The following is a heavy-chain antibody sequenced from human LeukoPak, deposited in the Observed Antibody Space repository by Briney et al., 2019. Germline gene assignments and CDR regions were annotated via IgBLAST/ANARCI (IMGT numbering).Heavy chain of an antibody. V-gene: IGHV4-30-4*08. CDR3: ARTYCSGGTCYGLDY. Sequence: PSQTLFLTCSVSGGSISSGDYYWSWIRQPPGKGPEWIGYTHYSGRTYYNPSLKSRLTISADTSTNQFSLRLSSVTAADTALYYCARTYCSGGTCYGLDYWGQGTLVTVSS. CDR1: GGSISSGDYY. J-gene: IGHJ4*02. D-gene: IGHD2-15*01. CDR2: THYSGRT.